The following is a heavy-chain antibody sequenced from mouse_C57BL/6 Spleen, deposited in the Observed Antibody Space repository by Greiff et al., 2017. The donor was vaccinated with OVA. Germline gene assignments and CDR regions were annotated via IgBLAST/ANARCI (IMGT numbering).Heavy chain of an antibody. D-gene: IGHD4-1*02. J-gene: IGHJ4*01. CDR2: IWRGGST. CDR3: AKKKANWDGAMDY. CDR1: GFSLTSYG. Sequence: QVQLQQSGPGLVQPSQSLSITCTVSGFSLTSYGVHWVRQSPGKGLEWLGVIWRGGSTDYNAAFMSRLSITKDNSKSQVFFKMNSLQADDTAIYYCAKKKANWDGAMDYWGQGTSVTVSS. V-gene: IGHV2-5*01.